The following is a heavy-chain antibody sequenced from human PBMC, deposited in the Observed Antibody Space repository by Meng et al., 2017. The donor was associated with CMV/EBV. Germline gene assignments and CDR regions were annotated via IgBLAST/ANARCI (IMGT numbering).Heavy chain of an antibody. CDR3: ANGRFLEWLSHYYYGMDV. V-gene: IGHV3-23*01. Sequence: GESLKISCAASGFTFSSYAMSWVRQAPGKGLEWVSAISGSGGSTYYADSVKGRFTISRDNSKNTLHLQMNSLRAEDTAVYYCANGRFLEWLSHYYYGMDVWGQGTTVTVSS. CDR1: GFTFSSYA. J-gene: IGHJ6*02. CDR2: ISGSGGST. D-gene: IGHD3-3*01.